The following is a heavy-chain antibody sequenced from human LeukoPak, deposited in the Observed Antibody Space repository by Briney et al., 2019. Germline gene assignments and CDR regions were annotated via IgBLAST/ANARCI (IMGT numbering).Heavy chain of an antibody. V-gene: IGHV3-30*02. D-gene: IGHD4-11*01. CDR1: GFTFSSYG. Sequence: GGSERPSCAASGFTFSSYGMHCVRQAPGKGLEWVAFILYDGSGKYYADSVKGRFTISRDNSKNTLYLQMNSLRAEDTAVYYCARAVTNVPPDDYWAQGTLVTVSS. CDR2: ILYDGSGK. J-gene: IGHJ4*02. CDR3: ARAVTNVPPDDY.